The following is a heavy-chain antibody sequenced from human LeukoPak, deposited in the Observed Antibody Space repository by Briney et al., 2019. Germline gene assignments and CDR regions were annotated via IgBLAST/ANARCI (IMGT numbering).Heavy chain of an antibody. CDR2: IKQDGSEK. J-gene: IGHJ4*02. Sequence: GGSLRLSCAASGFTFSSYWMSWVRQAPGKGLEWVANIKQDGSEKYYVDSVKGRFTISRDNAKNSLYLQMNSQRAEDTAVYYCARVRDYYGSGSYPYWGQGTLVTVSS. D-gene: IGHD3-10*01. V-gene: IGHV3-7*01. CDR3: ARVRDYYGSGSYPY. CDR1: GFTFSSYW.